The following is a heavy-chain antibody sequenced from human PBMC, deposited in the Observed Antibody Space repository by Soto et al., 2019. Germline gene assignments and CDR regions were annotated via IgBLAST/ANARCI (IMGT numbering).Heavy chain of an antibody. J-gene: IGHJ6*03. V-gene: IGHV4-39*01. D-gene: IGHD2-2*01. CDR2: IYYSGST. CDR1: GGSISSSSYY. CDR3: ARPAIWGEGFVVVPAAIDYYYMDV. Sequence: SETLSLTCTVSGGSISSSSYYWGWIRQPPGKGLEWIGSIYYSGSTYYNPSLKSRVTISVDTSKNQFSLKLSSVTAADTAVYYCARPAIWGEGFVVVPAAIDYYYMDVWGKGTTVTVSS.